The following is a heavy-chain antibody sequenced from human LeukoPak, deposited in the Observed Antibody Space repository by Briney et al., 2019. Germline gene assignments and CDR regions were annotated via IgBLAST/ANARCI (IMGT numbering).Heavy chain of an antibody. D-gene: IGHD2-2*01. CDR3: ARAGDIVVVPAAIDAFDN. Sequence: SETLSLTCTVSGDSINSHYWSWIRQPPGKGLEWIGFIYTRGSTNYNPSLKSRVTMSGDTSKNQFSLKLSSVTAADTAVYYCARAGDIVVVPAAIDAFDNWGQGTMVTVSS. CDR2: IYTRGST. CDR1: GDSINSHY. J-gene: IGHJ3*02. V-gene: IGHV4-4*09.